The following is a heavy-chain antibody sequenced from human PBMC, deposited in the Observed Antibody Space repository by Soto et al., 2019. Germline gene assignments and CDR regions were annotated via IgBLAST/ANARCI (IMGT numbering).Heavy chain of an antibody. CDR1: EYTFSAYT. J-gene: IGHJ3*02. Sequence: ASVKVSCKATEYTFSAYTMNWVRQAPGQSLEWMGWINAGSGNTKYSQNFQGRVSITTDTSASTVYMELTGLTSEDTAVYYCARDTETLGPRANDALDIWGQGTMVTVSS. V-gene: IGHV1-3*01. D-gene: IGHD3-3*02. CDR3: ARDTETLGPRANDALDI. CDR2: INAGSGNT.